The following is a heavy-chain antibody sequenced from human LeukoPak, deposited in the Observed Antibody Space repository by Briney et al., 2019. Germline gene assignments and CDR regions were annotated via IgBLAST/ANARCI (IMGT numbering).Heavy chain of an antibody. CDR1: GFTFNNYA. V-gene: IGHV3-23*01. CDR3: AKCSACYSNDAFDV. CDR2: IRGGGSNT. D-gene: IGHD3-10*02. J-gene: IGHJ3*01. Sequence: GGSLRLSCAAPGFTFNNYAMNWVRQAPGKGLEWVSYIRGGGSNTRYSDSVKGRFIISRDNSKNILYLQMNSLRAEDTAIYYCAKCSACYSNDAFDVLGRGTMVTVSS.